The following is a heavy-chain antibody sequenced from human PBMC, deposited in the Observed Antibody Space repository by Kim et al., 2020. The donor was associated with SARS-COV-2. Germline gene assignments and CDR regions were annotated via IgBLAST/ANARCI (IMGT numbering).Heavy chain of an antibody. Sequence: GGSLRLSCAASGFTFSSYGMHWVRQAPGKGLEWVAVISYDGSNKYYADSVKGRFTISRDNSKNTLYLQMNSLRAEDTDVYYCAKDGGSYSYYYYGMDVWG. CDR3: AKDGGSYSYYYYGMDV. CDR2: ISYDGSNK. D-gene: IGHD1-26*01. V-gene: IGHV3-30*18. CDR1: GFTFSSYG. J-gene: IGHJ6*01.